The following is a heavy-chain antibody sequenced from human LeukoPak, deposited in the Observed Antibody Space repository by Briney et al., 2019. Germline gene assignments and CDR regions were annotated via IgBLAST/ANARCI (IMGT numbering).Heavy chain of an antibody. CDR2: IIPIFGTA. Sequence: SVKVSCKASGYTFTGYYMHWVRQAPGQGLEWMGGIIPIFGTANYAQKFQGRVTITADESTSTAYMELSSLRSEDTAVYYCARRLLWFGELNNWFDPWGQGTLVTVSS. CDR3: ARRLLWFGELNNWFDP. J-gene: IGHJ5*02. CDR1: GYTFTGYY. V-gene: IGHV1-69*13. D-gene: IGHD3-10*01.